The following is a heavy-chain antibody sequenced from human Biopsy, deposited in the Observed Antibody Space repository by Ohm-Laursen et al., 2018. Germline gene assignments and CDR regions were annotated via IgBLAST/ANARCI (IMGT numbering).Heavy chain of an antibody. CDR1: GVSIRGYY. D-gene: IGHD3-22*01. J-gene: IGHJ3*02. CDR3: ARWTPEYDSSRYYLDAFDI. V-gene: IGHV4-4*07. CDR2: IYSSGST. Sequence: SETLSLTCTVSGVSIRGYYWSWIRQPAGKGLEWIGRIYSSGSTTYNPSLKSRVTLSMDTSKRQFSLKLSFVTAADTAVYYCARWTPEYDSSRYYLDAFDIWGQGTKVTVSS.